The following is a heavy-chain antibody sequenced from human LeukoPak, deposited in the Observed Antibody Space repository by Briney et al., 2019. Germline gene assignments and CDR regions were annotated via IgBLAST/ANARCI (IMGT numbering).Heavy chain of an antibody. J-gene: IGHJ4*02. CDR3: ARYCGGDCYFDY. CDR1: GGSISSYY. V-gene: IGHV4-59*01. D-gene: IGHD2-21*02. CDR2: IYYSGST. Sequence: PSETLSLTCTVSGGSISSYYWSWIRQPPGKGLEWIGYIYYSGSTNYNPSLKSRVTISVDTSKNQFSQKLSSVTAADTAVYYCARYCGGDCYFDYWGQGTLVTVSS.